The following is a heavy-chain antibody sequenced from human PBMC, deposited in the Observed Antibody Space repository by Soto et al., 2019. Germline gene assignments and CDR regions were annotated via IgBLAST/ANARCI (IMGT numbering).Heavy chain of an antibody. CDR2: INPSGGST. CDR1: EYTFTDYY. J-gene: IGHJ5*01. D-gene: IGHD6-13*01. CDR3: ATAAYSTSWYDF. Sequence: QVQLVQSGAEVKKPGASVKLSCKSSEYTFTDYYIHWVRQAPGQGLEWMGLINPSGGSTSYAQKFQGRVTMTRDTSKSTVYMELSSLRSEDTAVYYCATAAYSTSWYDFWGQGTLVTVSS. V-gene: IGHV1-46*01.